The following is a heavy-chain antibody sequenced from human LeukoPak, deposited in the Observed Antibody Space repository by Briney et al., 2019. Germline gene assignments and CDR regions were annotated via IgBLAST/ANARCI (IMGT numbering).Heavy chain of an antibody. CDR1: GGSINDYF. D-gene: IGHD1-14*01. CDR2: IYAVGSP. Sequence: SETLSLTCTVSGGSINDYFWGSIRQPPGNGLDWIGHIYAVGSPTCSPSLMSRVSISVDSSKNQFSLKLTSVTAADTAVYYCASRFRTGGNIHHDAYDVWGQGTVVTVPS. V-gene: IGHV4-4*09. J-gene: IGHJ3*01. CDR3: ASRFRTGGNIHHDAYDV.